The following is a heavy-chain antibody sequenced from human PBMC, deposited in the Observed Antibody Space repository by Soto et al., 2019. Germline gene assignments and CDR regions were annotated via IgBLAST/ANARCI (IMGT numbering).Heavy chain of an antibody. Sequence: XSVKVSCKASGYTLTRNGIIWVRQAPGQGLEWMGWISTNNGNTNYAQKLQGRVTVTTDTSTSTAYMELRSLRSDDTAVYFCARDFLDFCSGYYGSGRAFDICGQGTMVTVSS. J-gene: IGHJ3*02. CDR3: ARDFLDFCSGYYGSGRAFDI. CDR2: ISTNNGNT. V-gene: IGHV1-18*01. CDR1: GYTLTRNG. D-gene: IGHD3-3*01.